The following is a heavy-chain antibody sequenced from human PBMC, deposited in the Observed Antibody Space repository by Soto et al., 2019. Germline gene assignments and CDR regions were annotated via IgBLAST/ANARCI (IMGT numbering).Heavy chain of an antibody. J-gene: IGHJ4*02. Sequence: SQTLALPCAISGDSVSSNSAAWNWIRPSPSRGLEWLGRTYYRSKWYNDYAVSVKSRITINPDTSKNQFSLQLNSVTPEDTAVYYCARDYDYDFWSGYYRRPFDYWGQGTLVTVSS. CDR3: ARDYDYDFWSGYYRRPFDY. D-gene: IGHD3-3*01. CDR2: TYYRSKWYN. V-gene: IGHV6-1*01. CDR1: GDSVSSNSAA.